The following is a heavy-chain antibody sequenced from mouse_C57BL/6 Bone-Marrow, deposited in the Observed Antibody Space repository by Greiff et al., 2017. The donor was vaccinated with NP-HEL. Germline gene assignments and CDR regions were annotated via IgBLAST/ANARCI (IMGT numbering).Heavy chain of an antibody. V-gene: IGHV1-81*01. CDR2: IYPRSGNT. J-gene: IGHJ3*01. CDR1: GYTFTSYG. CDR3: ARDGDGYDGFAY. D-gene: IGHD2-2*01. Sequence: LQESGAELARPGASVKLSCKASGYTFTSYGISWVKQRTGQGLEWIGEIYPRSGNTYYNEKFKGKATLTADKSSSTAYMELRSLTSEDSAVYFCARDGDGYDGFAYWGQGTLVTVSA.